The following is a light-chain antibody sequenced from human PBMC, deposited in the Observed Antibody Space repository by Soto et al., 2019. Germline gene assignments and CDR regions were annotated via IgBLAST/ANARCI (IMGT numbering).Light chain of an antibody. V-gene: IGKV1-39*01. J-gene: IGKJ5*01. CDR3: QQSLTMPIT. Sequence: DIQMTQSPASLSVSVGDRVTITCRASQSINNYLNWCLQRPGQAPKLLIRSASTLQRGVPSRFSGSGSRTEFTLTIADLQPDDFGTYYCQQSLTMPITFGHGTRLEIK. CDR2: SAS. CDR1: QSINNY.